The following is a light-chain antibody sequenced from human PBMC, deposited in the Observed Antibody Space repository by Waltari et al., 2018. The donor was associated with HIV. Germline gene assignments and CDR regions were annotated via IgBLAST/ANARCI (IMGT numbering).Light chain of an antibody. CDR3: QVWDSSSTHAGVV. CDR1: ILGSKR. V-gene: IGLV3-21*02. CDR2: DDS. J-gene: IGLJ2*01. Sequence: SYVLTQPPSVSVAPGPTARMPCGGSILGSKRVHRYQQRPGPAPVLVVYDDSARPSGIPERFSGSNSGNTATLTISRVEAGDEADYYCQVWDSSSTHAGVVFGGGTKLTVL.